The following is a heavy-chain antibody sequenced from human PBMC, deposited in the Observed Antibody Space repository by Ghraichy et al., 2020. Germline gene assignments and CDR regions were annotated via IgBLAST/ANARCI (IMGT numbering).Heavy chain of an antibody. D-gene: IGHD3-22*01. CDR1: GDAISGYY. V-gene: IGHV4-59*08. CDR3: ARHFVGGSDYFDASAFDY. Sequence: SQTLSLTCTVSGDAISGYYWSWVRQSPGQGLEWIAYLYYSGSSKYNPSLESRVTISADTSKNQVSLRLNSVTAADTAVYYCARHFVGGSDYFDASAFDYWGQGTLVTVSS. J-gene: IGHJ4*02. CDR2: LYYSGSS.